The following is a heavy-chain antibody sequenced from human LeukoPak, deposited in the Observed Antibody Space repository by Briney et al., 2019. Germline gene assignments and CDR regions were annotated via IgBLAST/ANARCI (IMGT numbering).Heavy chain of an antibody. V-gene: IGHV4-61*02. CDR2: IYTSGST. CDR3: ARALRDGYNLLDY. J-gene: IGHJ4*02. D-gene: IGHD5-24*01. CDR1: GGSISSGSYY. Sequence: SQTLSLTCTVSGGSISSGSYYWSWIRQPAGKGLEWIGRIYTSGSTNYNPSLKSRVTISVDRSKNQFSLKLSSVTAADTAVYYCARALRDGYNLLDYWGQGTLVTVSS.